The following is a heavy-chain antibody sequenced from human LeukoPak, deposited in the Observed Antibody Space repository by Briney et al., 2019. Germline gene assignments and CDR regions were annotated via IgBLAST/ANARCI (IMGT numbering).Heavy chain of an antibody. CDR1: GFTVSSNY. V-gene: IGHV3-66*01. CDR3: ARDDGSGGPFDY. J-gene: IGHJ4*02. CDR2: IYSGGST. D-gene: IGHD3-10*01. Sequence: PGGSLRLSCEVSGFTVSSNYMNWVRQAPGKGLGWVSVIYSGGSTYYASSVKGRFTVSRDGPKNTLYLQMNSLRVEDTAVYYCARDDGSGGPFDYWGQGTLVTVSS.